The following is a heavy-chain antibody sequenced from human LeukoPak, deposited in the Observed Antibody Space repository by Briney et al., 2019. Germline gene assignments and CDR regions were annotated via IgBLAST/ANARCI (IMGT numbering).Heavy chain of an antibody. CDR2: IIPIFGTA. CDR3: ARVIYDSSGYYYGYYYYMDV. V-gene: IGHV1-69*13. D-gene: IGHD3-22*01. Sequence: SVKVSCKASGGTFSSYAISWVRQAPEQGLEWMGGIIPIFGTANYAQKFQGRVTITADESTSTAYMELSSLRSEDTAVYYCARVIYDSSGYYYGYYYYMDVWGKGTTVTVSS. J-gene: IGHJ6*03. CDR1: GGTFSSYA.